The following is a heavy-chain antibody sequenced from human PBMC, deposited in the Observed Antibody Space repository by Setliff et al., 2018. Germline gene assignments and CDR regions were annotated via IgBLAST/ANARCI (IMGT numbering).Heavy chain of an antibody. Sequence: SETLSLTCTVSGYSISSGYYWGWIRQPPGKGLEWIGSIYHSGSTYYNPSLKSRVTISVDTSKNQFSLKLSSGTAADTAVYYCAREGVGSGSYYWEVVRGMDVWGQGTTVTVSS. CDR1: GYSISSGYY. J-gene: IGHJ6*02. CDR3: AREGVGSGSYYWEVVRGMDV. D-gene: IGHD3-10*01. V-gene: IGHV4-38-2*02. CDR2: IYHSGST.